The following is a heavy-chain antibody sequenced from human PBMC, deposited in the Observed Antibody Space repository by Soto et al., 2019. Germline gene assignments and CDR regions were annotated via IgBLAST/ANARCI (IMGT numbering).Heavy chain of an antibody. CDR3: ARAKAARTVDY. V-gene: IGHV1-2*02. CDR1: GYTFTGYY. Sequence: GXSVKVTCKASGYTFTGYYMHWVRQAPGQGLEWMGWINPNSGGTNYAQKFQGRVAMTRDTSISTAYMELSRLRSDDTAVYYCARAKAARTVDYWGQGTLVTVSS. CDR2: INPNSGGT. J-gene: IGHJ4*02. D-gene: IGHD6-6*01.